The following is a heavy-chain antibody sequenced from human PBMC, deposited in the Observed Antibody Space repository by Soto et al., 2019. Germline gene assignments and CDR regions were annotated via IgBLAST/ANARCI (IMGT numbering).Heavy chain of an antibody. Sequence: SETLSLTFTVSGGSISSGDYYWSWIRQPPGKGLEWIGYIYYSGSTYYNPSLTSRVTISVDTSKNQFSLKLSSVTAADTAVYYCARGGTGDYYGMDVWGQGTTVTVS. J-gene: IGHJ6*02. CDR3: ARGGTGDYYGMDV. V-gene: IGHV4-30-4*01. CDR1: GGSISSGDYY. CDR2: IYYSGST.